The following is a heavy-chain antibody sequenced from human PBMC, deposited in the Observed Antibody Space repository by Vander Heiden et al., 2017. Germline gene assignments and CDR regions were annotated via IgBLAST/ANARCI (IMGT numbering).Heavy chain of an antibody. J-gene: IGHJ4*02. CDR2: IKSKTVGGTT. CDR1: GFTFNDAW. D-gene: IGHD1-26*01. V-gene: IGHV3-15*01. CDR3: ATTSTIVGGNRVNFDY. Sequence: EVQLVESGGGLVKPGGSLSLSCAASGFTFNDAWLSWVRQAPGKGLEWVGRIKSKTVGGTTDYAAPVKGRFTISRDDSRNTMYLQMNSLKTEDTAVYYCATTSTIVGGNRVNFDYWGQGTLVTVSS.